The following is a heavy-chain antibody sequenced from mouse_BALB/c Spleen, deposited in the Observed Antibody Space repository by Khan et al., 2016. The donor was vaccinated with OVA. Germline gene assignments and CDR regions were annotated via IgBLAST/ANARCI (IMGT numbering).Heavy chain of an antibody. CDR2: ISSYCDYP. J-gene: IGHJ3*01. CDR3: ARSPYGNFAY. CDR1: GFTFSTYA. Sequence: EVELVESGGGLVKPGGSLKLSCAASGFTFSTYAMSWVRQTPEKRLEWVASISSYCDYPYFPDNVTGRFTISRDNAKNTLCLQMTSLRSEDTAMCYCARSPYGNFAYWGQGTLVTVSA. V-gene: IGHV5-9-3*01. D-gene: IGHD2-1*01.